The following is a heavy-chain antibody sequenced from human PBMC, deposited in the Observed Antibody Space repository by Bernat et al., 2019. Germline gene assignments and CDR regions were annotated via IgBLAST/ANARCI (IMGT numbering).Heavy chain of an antibody. CDR1: GFTFSNAW. D-gene: IGHD2-2*01. Sequence: EVQLVESGGGLVKPGGSLRLSCVASGFTFSNAWMSWVRQAPGKGLEWVGRITDGGTTDYAAPVKGRFTISRDDSKNTQYLQMNSLKTEDTAVYYCTTAARWDNIVVAPVAMQLSYWDQGTLVTVSS. CDR3: TTAARWDNIVVAPVAMQLSY. J-gene: IGHJ4*02. V-gene: IGHV3-15*01. CDR2: ITDGGTT.